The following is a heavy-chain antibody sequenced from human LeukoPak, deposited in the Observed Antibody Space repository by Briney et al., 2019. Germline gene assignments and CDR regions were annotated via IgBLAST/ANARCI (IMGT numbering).Heavy chain of an antibody. CDR2: ISSSSSYI. J-gene: IGHJ4*02. V-gene: IGHV3-21*01. D-gene: IGHD1-26*01. Sequence: GGSLRLSCAASGFTFSSYAMHWVRQAPGKGLEWVSSISSSSSYIYYADSVKGRFTISRDNAKNSLYLQVNSLRAEDTAVYYCARVQMGATGGGYYFDYWGQGTLVTVSS. CDR1: GFTFSSYA. CDR3: ARVQMGATGGGYYFDY.